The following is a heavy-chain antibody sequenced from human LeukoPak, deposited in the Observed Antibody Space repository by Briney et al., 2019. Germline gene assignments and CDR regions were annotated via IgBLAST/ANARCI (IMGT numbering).Heavy chain of an antibody. V-gene: IGHV4-39*01. CDR2: VST. CDR1: GGSIRSGGNY. J-gene: IGHJ4*02. D-gene: IGHD5-18*01. CDR3: ARAGYSYGIISYFDS. Sequence: PSETLSLTCTVSGGSIRSGGNYWNWIRQPPGKGLEWIGVSTYYNPSLKNRVTISRDTSKNQFSLKLSSVTAADTAIYYCARAGYSYGIISYFDSWGQGTLVTVSS.